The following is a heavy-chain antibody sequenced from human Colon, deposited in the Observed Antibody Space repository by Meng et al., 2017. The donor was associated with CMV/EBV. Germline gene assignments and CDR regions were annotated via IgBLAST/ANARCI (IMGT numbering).Heavy chain of an antibody. Sequence: SETLSPTCAVSGGSISSSDWWNWVRQAPGQGLGWIGEIHHSGSTNYNPPLKSRVTISFDKSKNQFSLRLTSVTAADMAVYYCARSTIQSFAYGLNVWGRGTPVTVSS. CDR2: IHHSGST. CDR1: GGSISSSDW. D-gene: IGHD3-10*01. CDR3: ARSTIQSFAYGLNV. V-gene: IGHV4-4*02. J-gene: IGHJ4*02.